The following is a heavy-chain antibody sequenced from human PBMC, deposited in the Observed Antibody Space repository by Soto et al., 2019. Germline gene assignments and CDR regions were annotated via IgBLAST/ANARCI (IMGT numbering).Heavy chain of an antibody. CDR3: ARAPITIFGAVIPYGMDV. CDR2: ISSSSSTI. CDR1: GFTFSSYS. D-gene: IGHD3-3*01. V-gene: IGHV3-48*02. Sequence: PGGSLRLSCAASGFTFSSYSMNWVRQAPGKGLEWVSYISSSSSTIYYADSVKGRFTISRDNAKNSLYLQMNSLRDEDTAVYYCARAPITIFGAVIPYGMDVWGQGTTVTVSS. J-gene: IGHJ6*02.